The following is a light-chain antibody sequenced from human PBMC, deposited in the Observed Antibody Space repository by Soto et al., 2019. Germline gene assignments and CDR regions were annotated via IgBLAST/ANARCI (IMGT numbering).Light chain of an antibody. J-gene: IGKJ4*01. CDR3: QQADSFPLT. Sequence: DIQLTQSPASVSASVGDRVTITCRASQDIASWLAWYQQKPGKAPNLLIYSASSLQSGVPSRFSGDGSEKEFTLPISSLQPEDFATYYCQQADSFPLTFGGGTKVEL. CDR2: SAS. CDR1: QDIASW. V-gene: IGKV1-12*01.